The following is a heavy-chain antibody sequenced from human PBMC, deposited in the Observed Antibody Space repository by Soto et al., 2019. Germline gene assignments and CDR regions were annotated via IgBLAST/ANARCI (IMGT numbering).Heavy chain of an antibody. CDR1: GFTFSVYW. J-gene: IGHJ4*02. CDR2: ISSGSGHI. CDR3: VRAACGDCYGYGH. V-gene: IGHV3-48*02. D-gene: IGHD5-18*01. Sequence: GGSLRLSCAASGFTFSVYWMNWVRQAPGKGLEWVASISSGSGHIYYADSVKGRFTISRDNAKNSLSLQMSSLRDEDTAVYYCVRAACGDCYGYGHWGQGTLVTVSS.